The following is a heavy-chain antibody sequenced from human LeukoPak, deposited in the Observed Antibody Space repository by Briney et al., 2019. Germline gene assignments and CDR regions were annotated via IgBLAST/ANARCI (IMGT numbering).Heavy chain of an antibody. CDR2: ISGSDGST. J-gene: IGHJ4*02. D-gene: IGHD5-24*01. CDR3: AKGGGWLYYFDY. V-gene: IGHV3-23*01. Sequence: PGGSLRLSCAASGFTFGIFTMNWVRQAPGKGLEWVSGISGSDGSTYYADSVKGRFTISRDDSKNTLYLRINSLRAEDTAVYYCAKGGGWLYYFDYWGQGTLVTVSS. CDR1: GFTFGIFT.